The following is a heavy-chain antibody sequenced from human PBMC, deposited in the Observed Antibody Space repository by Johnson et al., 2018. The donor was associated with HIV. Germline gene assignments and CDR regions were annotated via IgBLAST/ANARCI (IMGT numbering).Heavy chain of an antibody. CDR1: GFTFGDYA. CDR3: TGGRDLRAFDI. CDR2: IRSRAYAGTT. J-gene: IGHJ3*02. Sequence: VQLVESGGGLVQPGRSLRLSCTASGFTFGDYAMSWFRQAPGKGLEWVGFIRSRAYAGTTDYAASVKGRFTISRDDSKSIAYLQMNSLIIEDTAVYYCTGGRDLRAFDIWGQGTMVTVSS. D-gene: IGHD2-21*02. V-gene: IGHV3-49*03.